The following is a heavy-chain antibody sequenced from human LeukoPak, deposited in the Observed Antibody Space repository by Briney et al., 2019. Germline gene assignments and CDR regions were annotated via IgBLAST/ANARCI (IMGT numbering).Heavy chain of an antibody. V-gene: IGHV3-23*01. CDR1: GFTFSGYA. CDR3: AKDLQGSSWYSPDY. D-gene: IGHD6-13*01. Sequence: GGSLRLSCAASGFTFSGYAMTWVRQGPGKGLEWGSIISGSGGSTYYADSVKGRFTISRDNSKNTLYLQMNSLRAEDTAVYYCAKDLQGSSWYSPDYWGQGTLVTVSS. J-gene: IGHJ4*02. CDR2: ISGSGGST.